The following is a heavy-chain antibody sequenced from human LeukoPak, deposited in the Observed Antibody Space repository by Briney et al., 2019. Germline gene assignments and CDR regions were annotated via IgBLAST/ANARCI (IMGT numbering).Heavy chain of an antibody. CDR3: ARRSTFRAAAVAYGYMDV. CDR2: IYYSGST. J-gene: IGHJ6*03. D-gene: IGHD6-13*01. CDR1: GDSISSDY. Sequence: PSETLSLTCTVSGDSISSDYWSWIRQPPGKGLEWIGYIYYSGSTSYNPSLKSRVTISVDTSKNQFSLRLKSVTAADTAVYYCARRSTFRAAAVAYGYMDVWGKGTTVTVSS. V-gene: IGHV4-59*01.